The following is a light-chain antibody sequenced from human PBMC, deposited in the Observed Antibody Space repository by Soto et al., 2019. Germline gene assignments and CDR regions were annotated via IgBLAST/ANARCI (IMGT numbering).Light chain of an antibody. CDR1: SSNIGNNY. J-gene: IGLJ1*01. Sequence: QSVLKQPPSVSAAPGQKVTISCSGSSSNIGNNYVSWYQQLPGTAPKLLIYENNKRPSGIPDRFSGSKSGTSATLGITGLQTGDEADYYCGTWDSSLSALYVFRTGTKVTVL. CDR3: GTWDSSLSALYV. V-gene: IGLV1-51*02. CDR2: ENN.